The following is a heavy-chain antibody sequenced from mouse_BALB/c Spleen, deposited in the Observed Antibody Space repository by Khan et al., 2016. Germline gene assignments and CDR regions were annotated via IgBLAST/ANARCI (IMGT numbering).Heavy chain of an antibody. CDR3: ARGDYGYDYFDY. V-gene: IGHV4-1*02. CDR2: INPDSSTI. Sequence: EVKLLESGGGLVQPGGTLKLSCAASGFDFSRYWMSWVRQAPGKGLEWIGDINPDSSTINYTPSLKDQFIISRDNAKNTLYLQMSKVRSEDTALYYCARGDYGYDYFDYWGQGTTLTVSS. J-gene: IGHJ2*01. CDR1: GFDFSRYW. D-gene: IGHD2-2*01.